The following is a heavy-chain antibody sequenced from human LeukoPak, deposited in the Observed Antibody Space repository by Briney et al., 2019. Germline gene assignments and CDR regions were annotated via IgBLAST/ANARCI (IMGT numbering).Heavy chain of an antibody. CDR2: MNPNSGNT. CDR1: GYTFTSYD. Sequence: ASVKVSCKASGYTFTSYDIHWVRQATGQGLEWMGWMNPNSGNTGYAQKFQGRVTMTRNTSISTAYMELSSLRSEDTAVYYCAREGRYCDILTGYYLGAFDIWGQGTMVTVSS. J-gene: IGHJ3*02. CDR3: AREGRYCDILTGYYLGAFDI. V-gene: IGHV1-8*01. D-gene: IGHD3-9*01.